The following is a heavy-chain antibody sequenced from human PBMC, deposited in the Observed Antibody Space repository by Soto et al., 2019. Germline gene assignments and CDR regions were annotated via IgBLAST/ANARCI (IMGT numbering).Heavy chain of an antibody. CDR2: INPNSGGT. Sequence: ASVKVSCKASGYTFTGYYMHWVRQAPGQGLEWMGWINPNSGGTNYAQTFQGRVTMTRDTSISTAYMELSRLRSDDTAVYYCARDRPITIFGVVIPDYYYYGMDVWGQGTTVTVSS. CDR3: ARDRPITIFGVVIPDYYYYGMDV. D-gene: IGHD3-3*01. V-gene: IGHV1-2*02. CDR1: GYTFTGYY. J-gene: IGHJ6*02.